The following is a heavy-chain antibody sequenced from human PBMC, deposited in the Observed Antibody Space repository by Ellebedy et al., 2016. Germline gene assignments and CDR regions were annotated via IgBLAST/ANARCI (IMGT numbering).Heavy chain of an antibody. CDR3: ARELLGESATDY. CDR2: INPSGGST. CDR1: GYTFTSYY. Sequence: ASVKVSXXASGYTFTSYYMHWVRQAPGQGLEWMGIINPSGGSTSYAQKFQGRVTMTRDTSTSTVYMELSSLRSEDTAVYYCARELLGESATDYWGQGTLVTVSS. J-gene: IGHJ4*02. V-gene: IGHV1-46*01. D-gene: IGHD1-26*01.